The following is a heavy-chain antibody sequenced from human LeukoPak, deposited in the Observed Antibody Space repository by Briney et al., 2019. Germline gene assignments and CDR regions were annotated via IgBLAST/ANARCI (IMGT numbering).Heavy chain of an antibody. J-gene: IGHJ6*02. V-gene: IGHV3-33*01. D-gene: IGHD3-10*01. Sequence: GRSLRLSCAASGFTFSSYGMHWVRQAPGKGLEWVAVIWYDGSNKYCADSVKGRFTISRDNSKNTLYLQMNSLRAEDTAVYYCARGMAEIWFGEPFRMDVWGQGTTVTVSS. CDR1: GFTFSSYG. CDR3: ARGMAEIWFGEPFRMDV. CDR2: IWYDGSNK.